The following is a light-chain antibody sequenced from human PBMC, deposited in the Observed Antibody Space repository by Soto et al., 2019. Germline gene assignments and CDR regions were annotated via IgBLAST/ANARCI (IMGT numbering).Light chain of an antibody. Sequence: DVQMTQSPSSLSASVGDRVTITCRASQDINSYLAWYQQKPGNAPTSLIYAASSLQTGVPSRFSGSESGTDFTLTISNLQPEDSATYYCQQYNISPLTFGGGTKVEIK. CDR1: QDINSY. CDR3: QQYNISPLT. CDR2: AAS. J-gene: IGKJ4*01. V-gene: IGKV1D-16*01.